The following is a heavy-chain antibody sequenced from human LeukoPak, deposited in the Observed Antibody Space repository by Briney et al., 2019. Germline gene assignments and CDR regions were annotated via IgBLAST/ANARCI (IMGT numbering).Heavy chain of an antibody. J-gene: IGHJ3*02. Sequence: GGSLRLSCAASGFTVSSNYMSWVRQAPGKGLEWVSVIYSGGSTYYADSVKGRFTISRDNSKNTLYLQMNSLRAEDTAVYYCARDRMSSGWVDAFDIWGQGTMVTVSS. CDR2: IYSGGST. D-gene: IGHD6-19*01. CDR3: ARDRMSSGWVDAFDI. V-gene: IGHV3-66*01. CDR1: GFTVSSNY.